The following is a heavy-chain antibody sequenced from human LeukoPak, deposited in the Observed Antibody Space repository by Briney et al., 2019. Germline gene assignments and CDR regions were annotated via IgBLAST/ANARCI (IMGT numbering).Heavy chain of an antibody. D-gene: IGHD7-27*01. Sequence: ASVKVSCKTSVYIFNVYYIQWVRHAPGQGLEWMGSINCDSGGTDYSHRFQGRVTMTRDRSITTVYMELSKLSFDDTAVYYCARGYRTGDMTIFAYWGQGTLVTVSS. V-gene: IGHV1-2*02. CDR2: INCDSGGT. J-gene: IGHJ4*02. CDR3: ARGYRTGDMTIFAY. CDR1: VYIFNVYY.